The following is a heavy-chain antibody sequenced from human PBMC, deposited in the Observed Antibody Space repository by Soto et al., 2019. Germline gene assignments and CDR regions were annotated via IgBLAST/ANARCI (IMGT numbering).Heavy chain of an antibody. CDR2: INHSGST. J-gene: IGHJ4*02. D-gene: IGHD3-22*01. V-gene: IGHV4-34*01. CDR3: ASGSGYLPGY. Sequence: QVQLQQWGAGLLKPSETLSLTCAVYGGSFSGYYWSWIRQPPGKGLEWIGEINHSGSTNYNPSLKSRVTISVDTSKNQFSLKLSSVTAADTAVYYCASGSGYLPGYWGQGTLVTVSS. CDR1: GGSFSGYY.